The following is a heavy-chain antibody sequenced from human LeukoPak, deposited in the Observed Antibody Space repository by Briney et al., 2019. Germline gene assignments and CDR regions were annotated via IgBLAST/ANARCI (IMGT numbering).Heavy chain of an antibody. D-gene: IGHD3-3*01. CDR3: ARDIRYYDFWSGYWYNWFDP. Sequence: GASVKVSCKASGYTFTSYYMHWVRQAPGQGLEWMGIINPSGGSTSYAQKFQGRVTMTRDMSTSTVYMELSSLRSEDTAVYYCARDIRYYDFWSGYWYNWFDPWGQGTLVTVSS. CDR1: GYTFTSYY. CDR2: INPSGGST. J-gene: IGHJ5*02. V-gene: IGHV1-46*01.